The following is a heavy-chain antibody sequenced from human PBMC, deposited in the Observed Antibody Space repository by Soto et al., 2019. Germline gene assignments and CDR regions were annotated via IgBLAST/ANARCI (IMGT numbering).Heavy chain of an antibody. J-gene: IGHJ4*02. CDR3: ARDRYDFWSGLDY. D-gene: IGHD3-3*01. CDR1: GFTFSSYS. CDR2: ISSSSSYI. Sequence: PGGSLRLSCAASGFTFSSYSMNWVRQAPGKGLEWVSSISSSSSYIYYADSVKGRFTISRDNAKNSLYLQMNSLRAEDTAVYYCARDRYDFWSGLDYWGQGTLVTVSS. V-gene: IGHV3-21*01.